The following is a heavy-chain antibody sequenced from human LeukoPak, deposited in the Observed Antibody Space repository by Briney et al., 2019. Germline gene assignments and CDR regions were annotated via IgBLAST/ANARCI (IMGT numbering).Heavy chain of an antibody. CDR3: ASENFWSGYLDY. J-gene: IGHJ4*02. CDR2: IYYSGST. Sequence: SETLSLTCTVSGGSISSYYWSWIRQPPGKGLEWIGYIYYSGSTNYNPSLKSRGTISVDTSKNQFSLKLSSVTAADTAVYYCASENFWSGYLDYWGQGTLVTVSS. D-gene: IGHD3-3*01. V-gene: IGHV4-59*01. CDR1: GGSISSYY.